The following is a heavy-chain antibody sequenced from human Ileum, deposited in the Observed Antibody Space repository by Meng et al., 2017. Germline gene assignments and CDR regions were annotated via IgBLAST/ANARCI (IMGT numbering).Heavy chain of an antibody. CDR1: GFAFGSYI. CDR3: GKVDPITAHTSDWYGVDY. CDR2: MSGSGGMT. V-gene: IGHV3-23*01. Sequence: GESLKISCVASGFAFGSYIMTWVRQAPGKGLEYVSSMSGSGGMTYYADSVKGRFTISRDNSKNTLYLQMNSLGGDDTATYYCGKVDPITAHTSDWYGVDYWGQGTLVTVSS. D-gene: IGHD3-10*01. J-gene: IGHJ4*02.